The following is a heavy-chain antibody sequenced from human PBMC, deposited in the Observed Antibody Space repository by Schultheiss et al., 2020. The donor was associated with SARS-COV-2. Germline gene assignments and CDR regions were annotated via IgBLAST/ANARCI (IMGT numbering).Heavy chain of an antibody. D-gene: IGHD3-22*01. V-gene: IGHV3-48*01. CDR1: GFTFKTYS. Sequence: GGSLRLSCAASGFTFKTYSMNWVRQAPGKGLEWVSYISSSSSTIYYADSVKGRFTISRDNAKNTLYLQMNSLRVEDTAVYYCARDGKVTVTEGIDVWGQGATVTVSS. CDR2: ISSSSSTI. J-gene: IGHJ6*02. CDR3: ARDGKVTVTEGIDV.